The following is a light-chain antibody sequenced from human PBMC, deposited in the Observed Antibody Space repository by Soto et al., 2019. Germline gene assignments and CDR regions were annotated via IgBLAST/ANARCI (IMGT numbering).Light chain of an antibody. V-gene: IGKV3-15*01. J-gene: IGKJ4*01. CDR1: QSVGTN. CDR2: GVS. Sequence: ERVMTQSPVTLSVSPGESVTLSCRASQSVGTNLAWYQQKPGQAPSLLIYGVSTRATGIPTRFSGSGSGRQFTLTISSLQSEDFAVYYCQQYNNWPLTFAGGTKVEIK. CDR3: QQYNNWPLT.